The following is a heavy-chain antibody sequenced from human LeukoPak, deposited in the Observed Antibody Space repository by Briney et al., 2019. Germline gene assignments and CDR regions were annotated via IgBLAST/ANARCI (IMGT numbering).Heavy chain of an antibody. CDR3: ARDLADIDDY. CDR2: ISSSSSYI. J-gene: IGHJ4*02. CDR1: GFTFSSYS. D-gene: IGHD2-15*01. V-gene: IGHV3-21*01. Sequence: KAGGSLRLSCAASGFTFSSYSMNWVRQAPGKGGEWVSSISSSSSYIYYADSVKGRFTISRDNAKNSLYLQMNSLRAEDTAVYYCARDLADIDDYWGQGTLVTVSS.